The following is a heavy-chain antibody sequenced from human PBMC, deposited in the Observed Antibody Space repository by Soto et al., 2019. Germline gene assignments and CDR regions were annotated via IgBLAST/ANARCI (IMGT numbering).Heavy chain of an antibody. V-gene: IGHV3-21*01. J-gene: IGHJ4*02. Sequence: VSLRLSCVASGFTFSNFGLNWVRQAPWKGLEWVSSISSSDKYIYYADSVKGRFTISRDNAKNSLSLQMNSLRADDTAVYYCARVFCRGDCYSPLDYWGQGTLVTVSS. CDR1: GFTFSNFG. D-gene: IGHD2-21*02. CDR3: ARVFCRGDCYSPLDY. CDR2: ISSSDKYI.